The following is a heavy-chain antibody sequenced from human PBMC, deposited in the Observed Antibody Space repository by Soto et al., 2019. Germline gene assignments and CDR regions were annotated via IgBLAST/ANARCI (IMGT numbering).Heavy chain of an antibody. Sequence: PSETLSLTCTVSGGSVSSGSYYWSWIRQPPGKGLEWIGYIYYSGSTNYNPSLKSRVTISVDTSKNQFSLKLSSVTAADTAVYYCARGLVVYAISCMDVWGQGTTVTVSS. V-gene: IGHV4-61*01. CDR2: IYYSGST. D-gene: IGHD2-8*02. CDR3: ARGLVVYAISCMDV. J-gene: IGHJ6*02. CDR1: GGSVSSGSYY.